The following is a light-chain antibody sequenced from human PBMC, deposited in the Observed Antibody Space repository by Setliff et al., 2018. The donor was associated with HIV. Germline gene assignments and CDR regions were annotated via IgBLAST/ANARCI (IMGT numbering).Light chain of an antibody. CDR3: CSYAGSINLVV. Sequence: QSALTQPAPVFGSPGQSITISCTGTSSDVGGYNYVSWYQHCPGKAPKLIIYDVSKRSSGVSNRFSGSKSGNTAYLTISGLQAEDEADYYCCSYAGSINLVVFGGGTKVTVL. J-gene: IGLJ2*01. CDR2: DVS. V-gene: IGLV2-23*02. CDR1: SSDVGGYNY.